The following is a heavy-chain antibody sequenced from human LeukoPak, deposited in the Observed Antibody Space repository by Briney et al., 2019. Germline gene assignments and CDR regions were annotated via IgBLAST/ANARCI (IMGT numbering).Heavy chain of an antibody. D-gene: IGHD6-13*01. CDR2: INPNNGGT. J-gene: IGHJ3*02. CDR3: AREGGPGIAAAGTAFDI. V-gene: IGHV1-2*02. CDR1: GYTFSGYY. Sequence: ASVKVFCKASGYTFSGYYMYWVRQAPGQGLECTGWINPNNGGTNYAQKFRGRVTMTRDTSISTAYMELSRLRSDDTAVYYCAREGGPGIAAAGTAFDIWGQGTMVTVSS.